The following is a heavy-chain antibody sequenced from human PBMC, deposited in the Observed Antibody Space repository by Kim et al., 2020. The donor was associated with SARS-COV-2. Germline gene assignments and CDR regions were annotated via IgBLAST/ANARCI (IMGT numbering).Heavy chain of an antibody. V-gene: IGHV4-34*01. D-gene: IGHD6-13*01. J-gene: IGHJ5*02. CDR2: INHSGST. CDR1: GGSFSGYY. CDR3: ARGQSLDSSSWYRWFDP. Sequence: SETLSLTCAVYGGSFSGYYWSWIRQPPGKGLEWIGEINHSGSTNYNPSLKSRVTISVDTSKNQFSLKLSSVTAADTAVYYCARGQSLDSSSWYRWFDPWGQGTLVTVSS.